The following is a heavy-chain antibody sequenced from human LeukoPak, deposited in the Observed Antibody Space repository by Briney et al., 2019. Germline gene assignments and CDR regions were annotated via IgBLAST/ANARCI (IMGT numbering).Heavy chain of an antibody. J-gene: IGHJ3*02. V-gene: IGHV3-48*03. CDR3: ARSGYDILTGDRIDAFDI. CDR1: GFTLSSYE. Sequence: PGGSLRLSCAASGFTLSSYEMNWVRQAPGKGLEWVSYISSSGNTLYYADPVKGRLTVSRDNAKNSLYLQMKSLRAEDTAVYYCARSGYDILTGDRIDAFDIWGQGTMVTVSS. CDR2: ISSSGNTL. D-gene: IGHD3-9*01.